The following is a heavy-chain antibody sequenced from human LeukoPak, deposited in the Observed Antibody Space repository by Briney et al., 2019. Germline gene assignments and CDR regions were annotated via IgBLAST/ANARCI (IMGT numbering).Heavy chain of an antibody. V-gene: IGHV1-69*04. J-gene: IGHJ4*02. CDR2: IIPILGIA. D-gene: IGHD6-6*01. CDR1: GYTFTSYG. Sequence: SVKVSCKASGYTFTSYGISWVRQAPGQGLEWMGRIIPILGIANYAQKFQGRVTITADKSTSTAYMELSSLRSDDTAVYYCAVLAARSFDYWGQGTLVTVFS. CDR3: AVLAARSFDY.